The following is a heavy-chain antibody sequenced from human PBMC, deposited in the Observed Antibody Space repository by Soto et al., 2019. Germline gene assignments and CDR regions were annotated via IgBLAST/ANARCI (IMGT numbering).Heavy chain of an antibody. CDR3: ARVIGQWLETDY. CDR1: GFTVSNNY. Sequence: GGSLRLSCAASGFTVSNNYMSWVRQAPGKGLEYVSVIYSGGGTYYADSVKGRFTISRDNSKNTLYLQMNSLRAEDTAVYYCARVIGQWLETDYWGQGTLVTVSS. V-gene: IGHV3-66*01. J-gene: IGHJ4*02. D-gene: IGHD6-19*01. CDR2: IYSGGGT.